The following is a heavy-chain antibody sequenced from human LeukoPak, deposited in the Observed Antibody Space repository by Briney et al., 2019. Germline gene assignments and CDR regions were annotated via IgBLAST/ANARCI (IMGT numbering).Heavy chain of an antibody. J-gene: IGHJ5*02. Sequence: SETLSLTCTFSGGSIISYQWSSIRQPTGKGLEGIGYIYYSGSTNYNPSLKSRVTISVDTSKHQFSLAVSSVTAADSAVYYCARHPRGVQAAIWFDPWGQGTLVTVSS. CDR1: GGSIISYQ. CDR2: IYYSGST. CDR3: ARHPRGVQAAIWFDP. D-gene: IGHD2-2*01. V-gene: IGHV4-59*08.